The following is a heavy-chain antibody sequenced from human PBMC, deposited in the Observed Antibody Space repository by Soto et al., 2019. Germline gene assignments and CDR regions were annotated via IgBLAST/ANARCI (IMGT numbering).Heavy chain of an antibody. CDR2: IYYSGST. J-gene: IGHJ4*02. CDR3: AKHLGESYFDC. Sequence: QLQLQESGPGLVKPSETLSLTCTVSGDSISSSTYFWGWVRQPPGKGLEWIGSIYYSGSTYYNPSTKSRVTIAVYTSKNHCSLKLSSVTAADTAVYYCAKHLGESYFDCWGQGTLVTVSS. V-gene: IGHV4-39*01. CDR1: GDSISSSTYF.